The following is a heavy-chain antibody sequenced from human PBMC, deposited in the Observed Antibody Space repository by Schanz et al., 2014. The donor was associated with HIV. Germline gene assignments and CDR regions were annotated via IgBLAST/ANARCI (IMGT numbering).Heavy chain of an antibody. Sequence: QVQLVQSGAEVKKPGSSVRISCRASGGTFSSSTIRWVRQAPGQGLEWMGGIIPLFGPANYAQKFQGRVTIPADESTTTAYMDLSSLTSEDTAVYFCATTTRGYYHYAMDVWGQGTTVAVSS. CDR2: IIPLFGPA. V-gene: IGHV1-69*01. CDR1: GGTFSSST. D-gene: IGHD3-10*01. CDR3: ATTTRGYYHYAMDV. J-gene: IGHJ6*02.